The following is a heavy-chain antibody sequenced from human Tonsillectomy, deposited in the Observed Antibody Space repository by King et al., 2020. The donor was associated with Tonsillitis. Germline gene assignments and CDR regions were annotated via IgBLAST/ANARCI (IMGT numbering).Heavy chain of an antibody. CDR1: GFTFSSYS. CDR2: ISSSSSTI. D-gene: IGHD1/OR15-1a*01. J-gene: IGHJ3*02. Sequence: VQLVESGGGLVQPGGSLRLSCAASGFTFSSYSMNWVRQAPGKGLEWVSYISSSSSTIYYADSVKGRFTISRDNAKNSLYLQMNSLRDEDTAVYYCASTISLEHVPKNTPVAFDIWGQGTMVTVSS. V-gene: IGHV3-48*02. CDR3: ASTISLEHVPKNTPVAFDI.